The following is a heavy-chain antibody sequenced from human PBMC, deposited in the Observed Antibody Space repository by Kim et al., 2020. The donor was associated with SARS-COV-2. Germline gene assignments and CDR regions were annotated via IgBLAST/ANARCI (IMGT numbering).Heavy chain of an antibody. Sequence: SETLSLTCAVYVGSFSGYQWTWIRQSPGKGLEWIGEINHNGATNYNPSLRSRVAISVDTSKNQFSLKVKSVTAADTAVYFCGRGRAGVVPSPIMGLGPYYDYYALDVWGQGTTVSVSS. J-gene: IGHJ6*02. D-gene: IGHD3-3*01. V-gene: IGHV4-34*01. CDR3: GRGRAGVVPSPIMGLGPYYDYYALDV. CDR2: INHNGAT. CDR1: VGSFSGYQ.